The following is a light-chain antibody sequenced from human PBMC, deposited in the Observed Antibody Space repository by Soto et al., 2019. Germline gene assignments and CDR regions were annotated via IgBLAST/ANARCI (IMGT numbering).Light chain of an antibody. CDR3: QQRSNWPPIT. Sequence: EIMMTQSPATLSVSPGERATLFCRASQSVSSNLAWYQQKPGQAPRLLIYGASTRATGIPARFSGSGSGTDFTLTISSPEPEDFAVYYCQQRSNWPPITFGQGTRLEIK. V-gene: IGKV3-11*01. CDR1: QSVSSN. CDR2: GAS. J-gene: IGKJ5*01.